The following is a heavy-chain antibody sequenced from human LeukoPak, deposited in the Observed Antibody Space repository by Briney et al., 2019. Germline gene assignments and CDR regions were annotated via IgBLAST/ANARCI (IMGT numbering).Heavy chain of an antibody. Sequence: SETLSPTCTVSGGSISSGSYYWGWIRQPPGKGLEWIGSIYYSGSTYYNPSLKSRVTISVDTSKNQFSPKLTSVTAADTAVYYCAIETAKYTSSLDWFDPWGQGTLVTVSS. CDR1: GGSISSGSYY. D-gene: IGHD6-13*01. J-gene: IGHJ5*02. CDR3: AIETAKYTSSLDWFDP. CDR2: IYYSGST. V-gene: IGHV4-39*02.